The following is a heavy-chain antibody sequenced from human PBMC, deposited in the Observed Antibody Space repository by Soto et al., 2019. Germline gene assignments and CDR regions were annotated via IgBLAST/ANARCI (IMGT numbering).Heavy chain of an antibody. J-gene: IGHJ4*03. Sequence: ASVKVSCKGSGYTFNNYDISWVRQAPEQGLEWMGWISTYRGNTNYSQKLQGRVTMTTDMSTSTAYMELRSLTADDTAVYYCARGNSYPPYYFDYWGQGTTVTVSS. D-gene: IGHD6-6*01. CDR1: GYTFNNYD. CDR3: ARGNSYPPYYFDY. CDR2: ISTYRGNT. V-gene: IGHV1-18*01.